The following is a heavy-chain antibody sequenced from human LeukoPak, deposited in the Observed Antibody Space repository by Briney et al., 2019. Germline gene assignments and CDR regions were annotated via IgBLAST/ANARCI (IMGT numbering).Heavy chain of an antibody. CDR1: GFTFSSYA. CDR3: AKDISFGEYHDY. CDR2: ISGSGGST. D-gene: IGHD3-10*01. J-gene: IGHJ4*02. V-gene: IGHV3-23*01. Sequence: SGGSLRLSCAASGFTFSSYAMSWVRQAPGKGLEWVSGISGSGGSTYYADSVKGRFTISRDNSKNTLYLQMNSLRAEDTAVYYCAKDISFGEYHDYWGQGTLVTVSS.